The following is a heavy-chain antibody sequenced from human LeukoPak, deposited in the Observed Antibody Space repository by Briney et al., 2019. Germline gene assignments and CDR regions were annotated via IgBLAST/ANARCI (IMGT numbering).Heavy chain of an antibody. Sequence: SETLSLTCAVSGGSISSGGYSWSWIRQPPGKGLEWIGYIYYSGSTYYNPSLKSRVTISVDTSKNQFSLKLSSVTAADTAVYYCARVGTYDSSGYYYPRRDYWGQGTLVTVSS. CDR2: IYYSGST. V-gene: IGHV4-30-4*07. D-gene: IGHD3-22*01. CDR1: GGSISSGGYS. J-gene: IGHJ4*02. CDR3: ARVGTYDSSGYYYPRRDY.